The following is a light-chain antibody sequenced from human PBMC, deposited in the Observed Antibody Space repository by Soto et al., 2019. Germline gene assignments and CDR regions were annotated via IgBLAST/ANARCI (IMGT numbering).Light chain of an antibody. CDR3: QQYKSYPWT. J-gene: IGKJ1*01. CDR1: QSISSW. Sequence: DIQMTQSPSTLSASVGDRVTITCRASQSISSWLAWYRQKPGKAPMLLIYDASILESGVPSRFSGSGSETEFTLTISSLQPDDFATYYCQQYKSYPWTFGHGTKVDIK. CDR2: DAS. V-gene: IGKV1-5*01.